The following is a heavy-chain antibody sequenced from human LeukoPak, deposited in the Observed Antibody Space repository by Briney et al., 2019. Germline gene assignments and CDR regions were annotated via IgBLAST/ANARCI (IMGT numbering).Heavy chain of an antibody. CDR1: GGSFSGYY. CDR3: ARRARYCSGGSCYRFDY. J-gene: IGHJ4*02. V-gene: IGHV4-34*01. CDR2: INHSGST. D-gene: IGHD2-15*01. Sequence: TSETLSLTCAVYGGSFSGYYWSWIRQPPGKGLEWIGEINHSGSTNYNPSLKSRVTISVDTSKNQFSLKLSSVTAADTAVYYCARRARYCSGGSCYRFDYWGQGTLVTVSS.